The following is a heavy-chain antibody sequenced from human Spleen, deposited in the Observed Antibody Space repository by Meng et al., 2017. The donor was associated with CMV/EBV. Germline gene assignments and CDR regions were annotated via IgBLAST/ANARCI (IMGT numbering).Heavy chain of an antibody. CDR3: AKEIVPAAPTGCFDP. CDR2: IYAGGTSA. Sequence: GFTFSRYAMSWVRQAPGKGLEWVSLIYAGGTSADYADSVKGRFTISRDNSKNMLFLQMNSLRAEDTAVYYCAKEIVPAAPTGCFDPWGQGTLVTVSS. D-gene: IGHD2-2*01. J-gene: IGHJ5*02. V-gene: IGHV3-23*03. CDR1: GFTFSRYA.